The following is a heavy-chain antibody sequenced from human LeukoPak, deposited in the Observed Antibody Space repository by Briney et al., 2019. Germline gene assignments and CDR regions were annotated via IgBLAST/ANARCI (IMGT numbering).Heavy chain of an antibody. CDR1: GGSISSYY. Sequence: SETLSLTCTVSGGSISSYYWSWIRQPPGKGLEWIGYIYYSGSTNYNPSLKSRVTISVDTSKNQFSLKLSSATAADTAVYYCASHDSSGYYYFDYWGQGTLVTVSS. CDR3: ASHDSSGYYYFDY. CDR2: IYYSGST. D-gene: IGHD3-22*01. V-gene: IGHV4-59*01. J-gene: IGHJ4*02.